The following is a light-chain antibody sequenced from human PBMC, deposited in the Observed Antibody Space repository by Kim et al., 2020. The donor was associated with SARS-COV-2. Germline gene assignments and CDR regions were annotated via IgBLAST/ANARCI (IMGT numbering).Light chain of an antibody. CDR2: DAS. Sequence: DIQMTQSPSSLSASVGDRVTITCQASQDISNYLNWYQQKPGKAPKLLIYDASNLETGVPSSFSGSGSGTDFTFTISSLQPEDIATYYCQQYDNLPYTFGQGTKLAI. CDR1: QDISNY. J-gene: IGKJ2*01. V-gene: IGKV1-33*01. CDR3: QQYDNLPYT.